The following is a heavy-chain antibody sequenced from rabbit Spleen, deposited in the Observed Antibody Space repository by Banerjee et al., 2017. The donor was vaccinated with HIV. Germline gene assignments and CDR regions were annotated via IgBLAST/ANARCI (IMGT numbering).Heavy chain of an antibody. J-gene: IGHJ4*01. Sequence: QEQLKESGGGLVQPGGSLKLSCTASGFSFSSSYYMCWVRQAPGKGLEWIGCIYGGSSGSTYYASWAKGRFTISKTSSTTVTLQMTSLTAADSATYFCAKGTNSVGYRSDLWGPGTLVTVS. V-gene: IGHV1S45*01. D-gene: IGHD7-1*01. CDR1: GFSFSSSYY. CDR3: AKGTNSVGYRSDL. CDR2: IYGGSSGST.